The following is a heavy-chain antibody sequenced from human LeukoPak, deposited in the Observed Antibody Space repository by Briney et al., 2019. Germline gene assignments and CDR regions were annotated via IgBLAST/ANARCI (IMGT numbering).Heavy chain of an antibody. V-gene: IGHV4-38-2*02. CDR1: GYSISSGYY. CDR3: ARVGHYYGSGSYLDY. J-gene: IGHJ4*02. D-gene: IGHD3-10*01. CDR2: IYHSGST. Sequence: PSETLSLTCTVSGYSISSGYYWGWIRQPPGKGLEWIGSIYHSGSTYYNPSLKSRVTISVDKSKNQFSLKLSSVTAADTAVYYCARVGHYYGSGSYLDYWGQGTLVTVSS.